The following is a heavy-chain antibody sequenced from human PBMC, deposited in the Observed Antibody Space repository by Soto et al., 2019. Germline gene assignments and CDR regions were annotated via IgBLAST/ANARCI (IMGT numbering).Heavy chain of an antibody. J-gene: IGHJ3*02. CDR3: ASSGRGGYDSRRMLYGRNAFDI. CDR2: IYSGGST. Sequence: EVQLVESGGGLVQPGGSLRLSCAASGFTVSSNYMSWVRQAPGKGLEWVSVIYSGGSTDYADSVKGRFSISRHTPKNKLYLKIHSLRAQDTAVYCCASSGRGGYDSRRMLYGRNAFDIWGQGTMVTVPS. V-gene: IGHV3-53*04. CDR1: GFTVSSNY. D-gene: IGHD5-12*01.